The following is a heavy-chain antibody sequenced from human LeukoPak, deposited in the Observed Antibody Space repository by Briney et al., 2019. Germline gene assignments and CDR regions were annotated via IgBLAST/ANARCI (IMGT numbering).Heavy chain of an antibody. CDR1: GGSISSYY. CDR2: IYYSGST. J-gene: IGHJ5*02. Sequence: PSETLSLTCTVSGGSISSYYWSWIRRPPGKGLEWIGYIYYSGSTNYNPSLNSRVTISVDTSKNHFSLKLSSVTAADTAVYYCARWSTGSYNNWFDPWGQGTLVTVSS. CDR3: ARWSTGSYNNWFDP. D-gene: IGHD1-26*01. V-gene: IGHV4-59*01.